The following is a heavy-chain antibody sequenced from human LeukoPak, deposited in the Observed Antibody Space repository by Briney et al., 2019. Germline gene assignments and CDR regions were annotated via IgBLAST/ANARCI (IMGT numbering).Heavy chain of an antibody. V-gene: IGHV3-33*01. CDR2: MWYDGSNK. CDR3: ARGRGGYCSSTSCSAGGNWFDP. D-gene: IGHD2-2*01. J-gene: IGHJ5*02. CDR1: GFTFSSYG. Sequence: GASLRPSCAASGFTFSSYGMHWVRQAPGKGLEWVAVMWYDGSNKYYADSVKGRFTISRDNSKNTLYLQMNSLRAEDTAVYYCARGRGGYCSSTSCSAGGNWFDPWGQGTLVTVSS.